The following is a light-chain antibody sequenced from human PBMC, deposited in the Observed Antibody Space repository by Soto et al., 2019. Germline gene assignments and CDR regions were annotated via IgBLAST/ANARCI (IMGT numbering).Light chain of an antibody. V-gene: IGLV2-14*01. Sequence: QAASVSGSPGQSIAISCTGTRSDVGAYNYVSWYQQHPGKAPKLMISEVTNRPSGVSDRFSGSKSGNTASLTISGLQAEDEADYYCSSFTSRFTFVFGTGTKLTV. CDR3: SSFTSRFTFV. J-gene: IGLJ1*01. CDR2: EVT. CDR1: RSDVGAYNY.